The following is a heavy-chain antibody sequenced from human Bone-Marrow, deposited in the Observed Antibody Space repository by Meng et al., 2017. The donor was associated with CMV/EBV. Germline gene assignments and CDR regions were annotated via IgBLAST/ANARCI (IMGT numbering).Heavy chain of an antibody. Sequence: LSLTCAASGFTFSSYWMSWVRQAPGKGLEWVANIKQDGSEKYYVDSVKGRFTISRDNAKNSLYLQMNSLRAEDTAVYYCARDGGEYQLLYGYYYGMDVWGQGTTVTVSS. V-gene: IGHV3-7*01. CDR3: ARDGGEYQLLYGYYYGMDV. CDR2: IKQDGSEK. CDR1: GFTFSSYW. D-gene: IGHD2-2*02. J-gene: IGHJ6*02.